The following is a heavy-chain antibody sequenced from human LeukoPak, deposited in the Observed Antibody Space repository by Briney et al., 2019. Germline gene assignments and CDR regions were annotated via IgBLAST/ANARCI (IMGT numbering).Heavy chain of an antibody. V-gene: IGHV3-21*01. CDR2: ISSSSSYI. CDR3: ARSRYYYDSSGYYLVY. J-gene: IGHJ4*02. CDR1: GFTFSSYS. D-gene: IGHD3-22*01. Sequence: GGSLRLSCAASGFTFSSYSMNWVRQAPGKGLEWVSSISSSSSYIYYADSVKGRFTISRDNAKNSLYLQMNSLRAEDTAVYYCARSRYYYDSSGYYLVYWGQGTLVTVSS.